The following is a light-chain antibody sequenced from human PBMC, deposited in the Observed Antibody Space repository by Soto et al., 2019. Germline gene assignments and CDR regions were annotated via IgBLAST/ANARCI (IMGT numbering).Light chain of an antibody. Sequence: DIPMTQSPSSLSASVGDRVTITCRASQGISNYLAWYQQKPGKVPKLLIYAASTLQSGVPSRFSGSGSGTDFTLTISSLQPEDVATYYCQQYVHWPPGTFGQGTTVEIK. V-gene: IGKV1-27*01. CDR1: QGISNY. J-gene: IGKJ1*01. CDR3: QQYVHWPPGT. CDR2: AAS.